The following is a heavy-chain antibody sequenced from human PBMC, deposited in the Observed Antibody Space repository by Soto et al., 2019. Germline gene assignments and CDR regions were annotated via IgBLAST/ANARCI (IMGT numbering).Heavy chain of an antibody. Sequence: VQLVESGGGLVKPGGSLRLSCAASGFTFSSYSMNWVRQAPGKGLEWVSSISSSSSYIYYADSVKGRFTISRDNAKNSLYLQMNSLRAEDTAVYYCARDDRGTGTSFDYWGQGTLVTVSS. V-gene: IGHV3-21*01. CDR2: ISSSSSYI. CDR1: GFTFSSYS. J-gene: IGHJ4*02. CDR3: ARDDRGTGTSFDY. D-gene: IGHD1-1*01.